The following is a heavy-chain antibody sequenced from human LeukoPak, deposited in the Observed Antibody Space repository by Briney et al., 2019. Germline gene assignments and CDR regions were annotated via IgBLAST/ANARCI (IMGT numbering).Heavy chain of an antibody. CDR2: ISYDGSNK. V-gene: IGHV3-30*04. D-gene: IGHD3-9*01. Sequence: GGSLRLSCAASGFTFSSYAMHWVRQAPGKGLEWVAVISYDGSNKYYADSVKGRFTISRDNSKNTLCLQMNSLRAEDTAVYYCARGVGLYDILTGYHLYYYGMDVWGQGTTVTVSS. J-gene: IGHJ6*02. CDR1: GFTFSSYA. CDR3: ARGVGLYDILTGYHLYYYGMDV.